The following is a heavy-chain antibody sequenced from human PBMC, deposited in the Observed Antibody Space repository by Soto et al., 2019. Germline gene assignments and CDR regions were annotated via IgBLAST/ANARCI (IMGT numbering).Heavy chain of an antibody. CDR3: VKNSIGTVLYPVDWHFDP. V-gene: IGHV3-23*01. D-gene: IGHD2-2*02. Sequence: EEQLLESGGGLVQPGGSLRLSCAASGFTFINYAMNWVRQAPGKGLEWVSGTSGGGDVAFYADSVKGRFTISRDNNKNTLDLQMNSLRVDHTALYYCVKNSIGTVLYPVDWHFDPWGRGTLVTVS. CDR1: GFTFINYA. J-gene: IGHJ2*01. CDR2: TSGGGDVA.